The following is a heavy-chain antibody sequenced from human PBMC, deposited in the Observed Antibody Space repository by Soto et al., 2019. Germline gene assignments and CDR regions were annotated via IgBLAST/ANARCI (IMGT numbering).Heavy chain of an antibody. CDR3: ARQDSSGYSDYYYYYGMDV. CDR2: IYPGDSDT. Sequence: GESLKISCKGSGYSFTSYWIGWVRQMPGKGLEWMGIIYPGDSDTRYSPSFQGQVTISADKSISTAYLQWSSLKASDTAMYYCARQDSSGYSDYYYYYGMDVWGQGTTVTVSS. J-gene: IGHJ6*02. D-gene: IGHD3-22*01. V-gene: IGHV5-51*01. CDR1: GYSFTSYW.